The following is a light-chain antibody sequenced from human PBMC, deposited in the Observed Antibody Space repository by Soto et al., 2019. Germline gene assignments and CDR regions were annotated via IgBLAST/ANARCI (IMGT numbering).Light chain of an antibody. CDR2: AAS. CDR1: QTVTSGY. V-gene: IGKV3-20*01. J-gene: IGKJ5*01. CDR3: QYYGISLIT. Sequence: RQSLGALSLKNGSRATLCYRASQTVTSGYLTWYQQRPGQAPRLLIYAASSGATGIPDRFSGSGSETDFTLSINRLEPEDCAVYYCQYYGISLITFCQGTRLA.